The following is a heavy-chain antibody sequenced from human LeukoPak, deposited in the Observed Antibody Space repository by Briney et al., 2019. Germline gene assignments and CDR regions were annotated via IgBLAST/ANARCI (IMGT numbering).Heavy chain of an antibody. CDR1: GFTFSSYA. CDR2: ISGSGGST. CDR3: AKDYYDYVWGSLRPIFDY. V-gene: IGHV3-23*01. J-gene: IGHJ4*02. D-gene: IGHD3-16*01. Sequence: GGSLRLSCAASGFTFSSYAMSWVRRAPGKGLEWVSAISGSGGSTYYADSVKGRFTISRDNSKNTLYLQMNSLRAEDTAVYYCAKDYYDYVWGSLRPIFDYWGQGTLVTVSS.